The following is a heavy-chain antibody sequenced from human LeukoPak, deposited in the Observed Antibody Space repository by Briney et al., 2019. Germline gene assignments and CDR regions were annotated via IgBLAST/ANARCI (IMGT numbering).Heavy chain of an antibody. CDR3: AKDSDWNDVGGFDY. J-gene: IGHJ4*02. V-gene: IGHV3-23*01. Sequence: GGSLRLSCAASRFTFSSYAMSWVRQAPGKGLEWVSAISGSGGSTYYADSVKGRFTISRDNSKNTLYLQMNSLRAEDTAVYYCAKDSDWNDVGGFDYWGQGTLVTVSS. D-gene: IGHD1-1*01. CDR2: ISGSGGST. CDR1: RFTFSSYA.